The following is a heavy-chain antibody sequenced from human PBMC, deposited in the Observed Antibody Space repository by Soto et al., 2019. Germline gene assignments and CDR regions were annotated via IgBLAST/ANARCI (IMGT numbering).Heavy chain of an antibody. CDR2: IDPSDSYT. J-gene: IGHJ6*02. CDR3: ASPDYYGSGSYSYYYYGMDV. Sequence: ESLKISCKCSGYSFTSYWISWVRQMPGKGLEWMGRIDPSDSYTNYSPSFQGHVTISADKSISTAYLQWSSLKASETAMYYCASPDYYGSGSYSYYYYGMDVWGQGTTVTV. V-gene: IGHV5-10-1*01. D-gene: IGHD3-10*01. CDR1: GYSFTSYW.